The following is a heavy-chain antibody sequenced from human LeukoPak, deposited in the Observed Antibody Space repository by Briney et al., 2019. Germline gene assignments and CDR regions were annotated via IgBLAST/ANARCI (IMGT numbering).Heavy chain of an antibody. J-gene: IGHJ6*02. CDR3: ARTAAVAGTARYYYYYGMDV. CDR2: MYYSGTT. CDR1: GGSISTYS. D-gene: IGHD6-19*01. V-gene: IGHV4-59*13. Sequence: PSETLSLTCSVSGGSISTYSWSWIRLPPGKGLEWVGHMYYSGTTKYNPSLKSRVTISVDTSKNQFSLRLSSVTAADTAVYYCARTAAVAGTARYYYYYGMDVWGQGTTVTVSS.